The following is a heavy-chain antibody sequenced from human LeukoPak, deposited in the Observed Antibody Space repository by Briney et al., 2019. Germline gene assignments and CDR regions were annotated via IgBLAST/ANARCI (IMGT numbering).Heavy chain of an antibody. J-gene: IGHJ6*03. CDR1: GFAFSRYS. D-gene: IGHD6-19*01. CDR2: ICSSSSHI. CDR3: ARDAQWLVPEGYYYYMDV. V-gene: IGHV3-21*06. Sequence: PGGSLRLSCAGSGFAFSRYSMNWFRQAPGKGLERVSSICSSSSHIFYADSVKGRFTISRDNAKNSLYLQMNSLRAGDTAVYYCARDAQWLVPEGYYYYMDVWGKGITVTVAS.